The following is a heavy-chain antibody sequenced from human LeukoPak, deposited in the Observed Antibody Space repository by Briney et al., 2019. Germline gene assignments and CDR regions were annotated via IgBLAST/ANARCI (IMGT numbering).Heavy chain of an antibody. CDR2: INSDGSTT. J-gene: IGHJ4*02. D-gene: IGHD5-24*01. CDR3: GRERMADLSFDY. CDR1: GFTFSSYW. Sequence: GGSLRLSCAGTGFTFSSYWMHWVRQAPGKGLVWVSRINSDGSTTTYADSVKGRFTISRDNAKNTLYLQMNSLRAEDTAVYYCGRERMADLSFDYWGQGTLLTVSS. V-gene: IGHV3-74*01.